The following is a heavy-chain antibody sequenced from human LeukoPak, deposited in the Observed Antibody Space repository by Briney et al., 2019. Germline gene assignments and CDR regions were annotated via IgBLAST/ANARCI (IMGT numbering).Heavy chain of an antibody. V-gene: IGHV3-74*01. CDR1: GFTFRSHA. Sequence: GGSLRLSCATSGFTFRSHAMHWVRHAPGQGLVWVSRIKGDGISTNYADSVKGRFTISRDIAKNTLYLQMNSLRAEDTGVYYCAKDHYWSIDYWGRGTLVTVSS. CDR2: IKGDGIST. D-gene: IGHD3-3*01. J-gene: IGHJ4*02. CDR3: AKDHYWSIDY.